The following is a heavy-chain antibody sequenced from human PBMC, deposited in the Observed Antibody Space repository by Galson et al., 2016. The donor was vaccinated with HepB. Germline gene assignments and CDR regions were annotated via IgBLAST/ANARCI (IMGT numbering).Heavy chain of an antibody. CDR2: IYHGGTT. J-gene: IGHJ6*02. CDR1: GGSISSSYW. D-gene: IGHD1-14*01. CDR3: ARVRMRDRGLGRYYYGMDV. V-gene: IGHV4-4*02. Sequence: LSLTCAVSGGSISSSYWWTWVRQPPGKGLDWIGEIYHGGTTNYNPSLKSRVSISVDTSKYQFSLKLTSVTAADTAAYYCARVRMRDRGLGRYYYGMDVWGQGTTVTVSS.